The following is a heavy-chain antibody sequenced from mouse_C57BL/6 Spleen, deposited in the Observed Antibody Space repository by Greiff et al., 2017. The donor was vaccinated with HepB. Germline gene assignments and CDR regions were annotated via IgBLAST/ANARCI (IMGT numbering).Heavy chain of an antibody. Sequence: DVQLQESGPGLVKPSQSLSLTCSVTGYSITSGYYWNWIRQFPGNKLEWMGYISYDGSNNYNPSLKNRISITRDTSKNQFFLKLNSVTTEDTATYYCASAYYYGSSYGPFDYWGQGTTLTVSS. D-gene: IGHD1-1*01. J-gene: IGHJ2*01. CDR3: ASAYYYGSSYGPFDY. V-gene: IGHV3-6*01. CDR1: GYSITSGYY. CDR2: ISYDGSN.